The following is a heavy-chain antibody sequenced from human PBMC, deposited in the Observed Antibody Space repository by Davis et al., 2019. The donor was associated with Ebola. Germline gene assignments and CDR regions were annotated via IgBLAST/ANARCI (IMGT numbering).Heavy chain of an antibody. J-gene: IGHJ4*02. Sequence: SQTLSLTCAISGDSVSSNSAAWNWIRQSPSRGLEWLGRTYYRSKWYNDYAVSVKSRITINPDTSKNQFSLQLNSVTPEDTAVYYCARVLYSSSWYLYYFDYWGQGTLVTVSS. CDR3: ARVLYSSSWYLYYFDY. D-gene: IGHD6-13*01. CDR2: TYYRSKWYN. CDR1: GDSVSSNSAA. V-gene: IGHV6-1*01.